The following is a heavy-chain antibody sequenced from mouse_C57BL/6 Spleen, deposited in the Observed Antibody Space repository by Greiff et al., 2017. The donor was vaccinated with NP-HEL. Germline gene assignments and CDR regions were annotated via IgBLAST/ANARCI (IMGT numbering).Heavy chain of an antibody. CDR3: ARDYGSPYYYAMDY. CDR2: INPYNGGT. CDR1: GYTFTDYY. Sequence: EVQLQESGPVLVKPGASVKMSCKASGYTFTDYYMNWVKQSHGKSLEWIGVINPYNGGTSYNQKFKGKATLTVDKSSSTAYMELNSLTSEDSAVYYCARDYGSPYYYAMDYWGQGTSVTVSS. D-gene: IGHD1-1*01. V-gene: IGHV1-19*01. J-gene: IGHJ4*01.